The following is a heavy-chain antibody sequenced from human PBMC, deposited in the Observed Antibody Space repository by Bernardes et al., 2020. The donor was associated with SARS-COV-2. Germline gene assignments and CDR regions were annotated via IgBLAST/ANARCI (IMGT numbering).Heavy chain of an antibody. Sequence: SETLSLNCAVYGGSFRGYYWSWIRQSPGKGLEWIGEINHSGNTNYSPSLKSRVTISVDTSRKQLSLKLKSVTAADTAVYHCARRAEESPDTLGAAGPIYGMDVWGQGTTVTVSS. CDR1: GGSFRGYY. V-gene: IGHV4-34*01. CDR3: ARRAEESPDTLGAAGPIYGMDV. J-gene: IGHJ6*02. D-gene: IGHD6-13*01. CDR2: INHSGNT.